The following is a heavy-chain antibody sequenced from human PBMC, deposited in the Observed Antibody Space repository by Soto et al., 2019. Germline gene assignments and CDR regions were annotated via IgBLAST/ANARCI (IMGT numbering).Heavy chain of an antibody. CDR2: FSVYNGNT. D-gene: IGHD2-2*02. Sequence: QVQLVQSGAEVKKPGASEKVSCKASGYTFTSYGISWVRQAHGQGREWMGWFSVYNGNTNYAQKLQGRVTMTTDTSTSTAYMELRSLRSDDTAVYYCARDSAIVVVPAAIPICYYYYGMDVWGQGTTVTVSS. V-gene: IGHV1-18*04. CDR1: GYTFTSYG. CDR3: ARDSAIVVVPAAIPICYYYYGMDV. J-gene: IGHJ6*02.